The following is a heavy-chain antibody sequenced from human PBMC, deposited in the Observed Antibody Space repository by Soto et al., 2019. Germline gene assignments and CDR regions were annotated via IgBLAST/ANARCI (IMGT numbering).Heavy chain of an antibody. CDR3: ARLPSRHLVDY. V-gene: IGHV4-39*01. Sequence: QLQVQESGPGLVKPSETLSLTCTVSGSSISSSGYYWVWILQPPGKGLEWVGSMDYGVSTYYNPSLNSRDTVSVDASKNQFSLNLSSVTAADTAVYYCARLPSRHLVDYWGQGTLDTVSS. D-gene: IGHD3-3*02. J-gene: IGHJ4*02. CDR1: GSSISSSGYY. CDR2: MDYGVST.